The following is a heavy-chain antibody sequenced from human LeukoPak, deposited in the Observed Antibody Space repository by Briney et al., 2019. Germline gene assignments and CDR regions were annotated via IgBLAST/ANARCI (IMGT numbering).Heavy chain of an antibody. D-gene: IGHD3-10*01. J-gene: IGHJ4*02. CDR2: ISAYNGNT. CDR1: GYTFTSYG. Sequence: ASVKVSCKASGYTFTSYGISWVRQAPGQGLEWMGWISAYNGNTNYAQKLQGRVTMTTDTSTSTAYMELRSLRSDDTAVYYCARDPRYYGSGVPGFDYWGQGTLVTVSS. CDR3: ARDPRYYGSGVPGFDY. V-gene: IGHV1-18*01.